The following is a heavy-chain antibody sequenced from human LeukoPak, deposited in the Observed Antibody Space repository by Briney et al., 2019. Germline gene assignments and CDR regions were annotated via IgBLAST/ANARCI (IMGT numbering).Heavy chain of an antibody. J-gene: IGHJ4*02. Sequence: GASVKVSCKASGYTFTSYAMNWVRQAPGQGLEWMGWINTNTGNPTYAQNFTGRFVFSLDTSATTAYLEISSLKAEDTAVYYCARDVVGITVAGDYWGQGTLVTVSS. CDR2: INTNTGNP. CDR1: GYTFTSYA. CDR3: ARDVVGITVAGDY. D-gene: IGHD6-19*01. V-gene: IGHV7-4-1*02.